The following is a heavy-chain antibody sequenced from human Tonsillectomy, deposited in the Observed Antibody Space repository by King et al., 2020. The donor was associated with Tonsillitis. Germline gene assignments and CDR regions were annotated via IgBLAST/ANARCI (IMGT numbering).Heavy chain of an antibody. J-gene: IGHJ4*02. D-gene: IGHD3-22*01. CDR3: ARGDYFDTSGYYPPFDY. CDR1: GGSITSYY. V-gene: IGHV4-4*07. Sequence: VQLQESGPGLVKPSETLSLTCTISGGSITSYYWSWIRQPAGKGLEWIGRIYSSGRTNYNPSLESRVTLSVDTSKNQFSLKLRSVTAADTAVYYCARGDYFDTSGYYPPFDYWGQGTLVTVSS. CDR2: IYSSGRT.